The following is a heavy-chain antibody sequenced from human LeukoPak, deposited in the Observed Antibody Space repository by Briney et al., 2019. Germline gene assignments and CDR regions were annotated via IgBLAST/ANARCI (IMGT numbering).Heavy chain of an antibody. V-gene: IGHV3-53*01. CDR3: ARSTRDGYNHYHYYMDV. J-gene: IGHJ6*03. Sequence: GGSLRLSCAASGFIVSSSYMNWVRQAPGKGLEWVSVIYSGGHTYYTDSVKGRFTISRDNSNNTLYLHMNSLRPDDTAVYYCARSTRDGYNHYHYYMDVWGKGTTVTVSS. CDR2: IYSGGHT. D-gene: IGHD5-24*01. CDR1: GFIVSSSY.